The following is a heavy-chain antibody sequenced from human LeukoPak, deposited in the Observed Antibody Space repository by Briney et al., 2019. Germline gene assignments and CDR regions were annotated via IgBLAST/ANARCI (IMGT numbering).Heavy chain of an antibody. D-gene: IGHD6-13*01. CDR2: INHSGST. J-gene: IGHJ5*02. CDR3: ARRGSSSWYVPKAWFDP. Sequence: PSETLSLTCAVYGGSFSGYYWSWIRQPPGKGLEWIGEINHSGSTNYNPSLKSRVTISVDTSKNQFSLKLSSVTAADTAVYYCARRGSSSWYVPKAWFDPWGQGTLVTVSS. V-gene: IGHV4-34*01. CDR1: GGSFSGYY.